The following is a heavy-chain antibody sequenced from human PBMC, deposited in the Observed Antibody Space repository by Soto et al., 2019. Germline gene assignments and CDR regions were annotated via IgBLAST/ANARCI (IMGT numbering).Heavy chain of an antibody. J-gene: IGHJ6*02. CDR1: GGTFSSYA. Sequence: ASVKVSCKASGGTFSSYAISWVRQAPGQGLEWMGGIIPIFGTANYAQKFQGRVTITADESTSTAYMELSSLRSEDTAVYYCASKGYELCAGFGFGHYYYGMDVWAQGTTVPVSS. CDR3: ASKGYELCAGFGFGHYYYGMDV. CDR2: IIPIFGTA. D-gene: IGHD5-12*01. V-gene: IGHV1-69*13.